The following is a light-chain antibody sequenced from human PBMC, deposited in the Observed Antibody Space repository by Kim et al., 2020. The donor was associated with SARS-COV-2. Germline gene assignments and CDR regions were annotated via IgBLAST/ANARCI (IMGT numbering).Light chain of an antibody. Sequence: EIVLTQSPGTLSLAPGERATLSCRASQSVSSSYLAWYQQKPGQPPGLLIYGASSRATGIPDRFSGSGSGTDFTLTISRLEPEDFAVYYCQQYGSSPYTFGQGTKLEI. J-gene: IGKJ2*01. CDR2: GAS. V-gene: IGKV3-20*01. CDR1: QSVSSSY. CDR3: QQYGSSPYT.